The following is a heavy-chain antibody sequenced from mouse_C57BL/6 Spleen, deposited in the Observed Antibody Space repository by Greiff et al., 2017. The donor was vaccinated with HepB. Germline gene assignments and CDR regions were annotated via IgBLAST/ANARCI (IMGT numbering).Heavy chain of an antibody. CDR2: IDPSDSYT. CDR3: ARRPWSIDY. V-gene: IGHV1-50*01. CDR1: GYTFTSYW. Sequence: QVQLQQPGAELVKPGASVKLSCKASGYTFTSYWMQWVKQRPGQGLEWIGEIDPSDSYTNYNQKFKGKATLTVDTSSSTAYMQLSSLTSEDSAVYDCARRPWSIDYWGQGTTLTVSS. J-gene: IGHJ2*01.